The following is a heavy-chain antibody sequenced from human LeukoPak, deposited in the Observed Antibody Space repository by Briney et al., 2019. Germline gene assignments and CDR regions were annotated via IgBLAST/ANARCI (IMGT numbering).Heavy chain of an antibody. D-gene: IGHD3-10*01. Sequence: PSQTLSLTCAVSGGSISSGGYSWSWIRQPPGKGLEWIGYIYHSGSTYYNPSLKSRVTISVDRSKNQFSLKLSSVTAADTAVYYCARSYGSGSHYFDPWGQGTLVTVSS. CDR1: GGSISSGGYS. CDR2: IYHSGST. J-gene: IGHJ5*02. V-gene: IGHV4-30-2*01. CDR3: ARSYGSGSHYFDP.